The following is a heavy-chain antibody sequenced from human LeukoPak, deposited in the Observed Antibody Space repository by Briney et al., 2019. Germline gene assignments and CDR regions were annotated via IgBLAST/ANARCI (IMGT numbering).Heavy chain of an antibody. CDR1: GYNFTSYW. CDR3: ARRHYYGSGSYPY. Sequence: GESLRISCKGSGYNFTSYWISWVRQLPGKGLEWMGRIDPSDSYTNYSPSFQRHVTISADKSISAAYLQWSSLKASDTAMYYCARRHYYGSGSYPYWGQGTLVTVSS. D-gene: IGHD3-10*01. CDR2: IDPSDSYT. J-gene: IGHJ4*02. V-gene: IGHV5-10-1*01.